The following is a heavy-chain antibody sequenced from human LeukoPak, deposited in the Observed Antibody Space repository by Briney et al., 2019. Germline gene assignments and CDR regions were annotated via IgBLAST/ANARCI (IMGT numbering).Heavy chain of an antibody. CDR1: GFTFSAYW. J-gene: IGHJ4*02. Sequence: GGSLRLSCAASGFTFSAYWMSWVRQAPGKGLEWVASIKQDGTEDYYVDSVKGRFTISRDNAKNSLFLQMNRLTAADTALYFLSNSPTLPCLWGQGTLVTVSS. D-gene: IGHD1-26*01. V-gene: IGHV3-7*03. CDR3: SNSPTLPCL. CDR2: IKQDGTED.